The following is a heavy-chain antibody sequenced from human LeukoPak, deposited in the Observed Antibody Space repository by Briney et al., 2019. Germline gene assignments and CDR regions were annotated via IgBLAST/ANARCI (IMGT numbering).Heavy chain of an antibody. J-gene: IGHJ6*03. CDR2: I. Sequence: ASVKVSCKASGGTFSSYTISWVRQAPGQGPEWMGGIKFQGRVTITADESTSTAYMELSSLRSEDTAVYYCARVLRYCSGGNCYSGGLGYMDVWGKGTTVTISS. CDR3: ARVLRYCSGGNCYSGGLGYMDV. V-gene: IGHV1-69*13. D-gene: IGHD2-15*01. CDR1: GGTFSSYT.